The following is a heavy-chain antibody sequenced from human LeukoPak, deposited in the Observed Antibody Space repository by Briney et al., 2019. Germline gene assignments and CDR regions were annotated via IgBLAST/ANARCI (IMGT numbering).Heavy chain of an antibody. CDR3: AKDATWLARYFDY. V-gene: IGHV3-74*01. J-gene: IGHJ4*02. D-gene: IGHD6-19*01. CDR1: GFTFSSYW. CDR2: IASDGSST. Sequence: PGGSLRLSCAASGFTFSSYWMNWVRQAPGKGLVWVSRIASDGSSTTYADSVKGRFSISRDNAKNTLYLQMNSLRAEDTALYYCAKDATWLARYFDYWGQGTLVTVSS.